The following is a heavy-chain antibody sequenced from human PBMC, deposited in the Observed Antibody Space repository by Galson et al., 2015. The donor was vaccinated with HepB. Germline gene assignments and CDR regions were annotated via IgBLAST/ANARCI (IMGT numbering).Heavy chain of an antibody. CDR2: IDPSDSYS. J-gene: IGHJ4*02. Sequence: QSGAEVKKPGESLRISCKGSGYSFASYWISWVRQMPGKGLEWMGRIDPSDSYSNYSPSFQGHVTISADKSISTAYLQWSSLKASDTAMYYCARHQGRCFDWLPMAYWGQGTLVTVSS. D-gene: IGHD3-9*01. CDR3: ARHQGRCFDWLPMAY. CDR1: GYSFASYW. V-gene: IGHV5-10-1*01.